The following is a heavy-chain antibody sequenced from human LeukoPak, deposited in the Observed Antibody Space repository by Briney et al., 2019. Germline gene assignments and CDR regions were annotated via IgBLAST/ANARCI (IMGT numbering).Heavy chain of an antibody. Sequence: GGSLRLSCAASGFTFDDYAMHWVRQALGKGLEWVSGISWNSGSIGYADSVKGRFTISRDNAKNSLYLQMNSLRAEDMAFYYCAKNRRRGYFGSGSNFDYWGQGTLVTVSS. V-gene: IGHV3-9*03. CDR2: ISWNSGSI. J-gene: IGHJ4*02. D-gene: IGHD3-10*01. CDR3: AKNRRRGYFGSGSNFDY. CDR1: GFTFDDYA.